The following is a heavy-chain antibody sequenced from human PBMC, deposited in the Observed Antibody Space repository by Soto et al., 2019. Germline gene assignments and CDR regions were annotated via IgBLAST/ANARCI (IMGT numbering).Heavy chain of an antibody. CDR3: ARAPSWWYFDL. CDR1: GYTFTSYA. Sequence: QVQLVQSGAEEKKPGASVKVSCKASGYTFTSYAMHWVRQAPGQRLEWMGWINAGNGNTKYSQKFQGRVTITRDTSASTAYMELSSLRSEDTDVYYCARAPSWWYFDLWGRGTLVTVSS. J-gene: IGHJ2*01. CDR2: INAGNGNT. V-gene: IGHV1-3*05.